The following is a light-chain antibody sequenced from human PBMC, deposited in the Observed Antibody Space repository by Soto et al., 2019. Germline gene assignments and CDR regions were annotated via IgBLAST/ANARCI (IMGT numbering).Light chain of an antibody. V-gene: IGKV3-15*01. CDR3: QHYSNWPPT. CDR1: ESVHRN. CDR2: YAS. Sequence: EMVMTQSPATLSVSPGERVTLSCRASESVHRNLAWYKQKPGQGPSLLIYYASTRATGVPYRFTGSGSGTEFTLTISSLQSEDFGVYHCQHYSNWPPTFGPGTKVEIK. J-gene: IGKJ3*01.